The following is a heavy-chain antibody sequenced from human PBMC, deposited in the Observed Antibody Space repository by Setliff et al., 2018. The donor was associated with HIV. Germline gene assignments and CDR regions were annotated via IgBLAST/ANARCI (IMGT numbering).Heavy chain of an antibody. CDR1: GGSLSGYH. CDR3: ARHDASYYKWNDEVIWNHYGLDV. D-gene: IGHD1-20*01. J-gene: IGHJ6*02. Sequence: SETLSLTCGVYGGSLSGYHWSWIRLPPGKGLEWIGEINYSVSTNYNPSLTSRVIISVDTSKNQFSVKLNSVTAADTAVYYCARHDASYYKWNDEVIWNHYGLDVWGQGTTVTVSS. CDR2: INYSVST. V-gene: IGHV4-34*01.